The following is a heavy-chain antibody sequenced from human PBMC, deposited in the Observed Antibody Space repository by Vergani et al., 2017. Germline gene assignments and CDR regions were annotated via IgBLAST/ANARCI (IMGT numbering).Heavy chain of an antibody. D-gene: IGHD3-3*01. V-gene: IGHV3-74*01. Sequence: EVQLVESGGGLVQPGGSLRLSCAASGFTFSSYWMHWVRQAPGKGLVWVSRINSDGSSTSYADSVKRRLTISRDNAKNSLYLQMNRLRAEDTAVYYCARLRKYYDSRSRGGYYYYGMDVWGQGTTVTVSS. CDR3: ARLRKYYDSRSRGGYYYYGMDV. CDR2: INSDGSST. J-gene: IGHJ6*02. CDR1: GFTFSSYW.